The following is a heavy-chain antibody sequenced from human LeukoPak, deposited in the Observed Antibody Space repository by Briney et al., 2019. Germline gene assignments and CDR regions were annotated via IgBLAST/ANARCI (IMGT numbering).Heavy chain of an antibody. CDR2: ISGTGDYT. J-gene: IGHJ4*02. Sequence: PGGSLRLSCAASRFTFSNYAMTWVRQAPGKGLEWVSSISGTGDYTNYAGSVKGRFTISRGNSKNTLYLQMNSLSAEDTAVYYCARGVVVTAIFDYWGQGTLVTVSS. V-gene: IGHV3-23*01. D-gene: IGHD2-21*02. CDR1: RFTFSNYA. CDR3: ARGVVVTAIFDY.